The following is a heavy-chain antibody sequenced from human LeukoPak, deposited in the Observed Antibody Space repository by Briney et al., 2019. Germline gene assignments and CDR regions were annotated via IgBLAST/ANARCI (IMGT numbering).Heavy chain of an antibody. V-gene: IGHV3-74*01. CDR3: ARGIAAAGTGY. J-gene: IGHJ4*02. CDR1: GFTFSSYW. Sequence: GGSLRLSCAASGFTFSSYWMRWVRQAPGKGLVCVSRINSDGSSTSYADSVKGRFTISRDNAKNTLYLQMNSLRAEDTAVYYCARGIAAAGTGYWGQRTLVTVST. D-gene: IGHD6-13*01. CDR2: INSDGSST.